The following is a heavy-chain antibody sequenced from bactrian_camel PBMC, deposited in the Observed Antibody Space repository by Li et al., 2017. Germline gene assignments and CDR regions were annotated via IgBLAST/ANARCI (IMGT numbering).Heavy chain of an antibody. V-gene: IGHV3S55*01. J-gene: IGHJ4*01. D-gene: IGHD1*01. CDR1: GFTSKRCG. CDR3: EVLQVSFSMDGCQDY. Sequence: HVQLVESGGGSAQAGGSLRLSCTAPGFTSKRCGVYWYRQAAGKEREWVSSIGTFDRIDYADSVKGRFTISVDKAKDTVYLQMNSLKPEDTAMYSCEVLQVSFSMDGCQDYWGQGTQVTVS. CDR2: IGTFDRI.